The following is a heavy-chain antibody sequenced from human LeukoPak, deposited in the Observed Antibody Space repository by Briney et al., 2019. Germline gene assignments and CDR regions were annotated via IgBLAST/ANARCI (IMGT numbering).Heavy chain of an antibody. CDR2: IRSKVYGGTT. D-gene: IGHD3-10*01. CDR3: TNHRSSYTHYGSFGLDP. J-gene: IGHJ5*02. Sequence: PGGSLRLSYTTSGFTFGNYAMSWVRQAPGKGLEWVGFIRSKVYGGTTEYAASVKGRFTTSRDDSKSIAYLQMSSLKTEDTAVYYCTNHRSSYTHYGSFGLDPWGQGTLVTVSS. V-gene: IGHV3-49*04. CDR1: GFTFGNYA.